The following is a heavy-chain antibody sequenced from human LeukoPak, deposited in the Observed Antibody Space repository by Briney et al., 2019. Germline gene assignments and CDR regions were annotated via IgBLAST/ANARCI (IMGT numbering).Heavy chain of an antibody. D-gene: IGHD3-10*01. CDR2: IYYSGST. Sequence: PSETLSLTCTVSGGSISSGGYYWSWIRQHPGKGLEWIGYIYYSGSTYYNPSLKSRVTISVDTSKYQFSLKLSSVTAADTAVYYCARAATMVRGVTAPLYYYYGMDAWGQGTTVTVSS. V-gene: IGHV4-31*03. J-gene: IGHJ6*02. CDR1: GGSISSGGYY. CDR3: ARAATMVRGVTAPLYYYYGMDA.